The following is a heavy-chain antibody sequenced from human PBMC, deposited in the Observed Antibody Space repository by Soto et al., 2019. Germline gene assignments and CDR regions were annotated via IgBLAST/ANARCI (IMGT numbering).Heavy chain of an antibody. CDR1: GYTFTSYG. CDR3: ARVAVAGTSSWFDP. J-gene: IGHJ5*02. Sequence: ASVKVSCTASGYTFTSYGIIWVRQAPGQGLEWMGWISAYNGNTNYAQKLQGRVTMTTDTSTSTAYMELRSLRSDDTAVYYCARVAVAGTSSWFDPWGQGTLVTVPQ. V-gene: IGHV1-18*01. D-gene: IGHD6-19*01. CDR2: ISAYNGNT.